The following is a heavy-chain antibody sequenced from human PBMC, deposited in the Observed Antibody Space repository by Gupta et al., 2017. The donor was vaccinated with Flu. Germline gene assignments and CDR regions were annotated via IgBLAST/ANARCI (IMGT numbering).Heavy chain of an antibody. CDR2: GNT. J-gene: IGHJ4*02. Sequence: GNTGYAQKFQGRVTMTRNTSISTAYMELSSLRSEDTAVYYCARDPPPDDIVATMEDYWGQGTLVTVSS. CDR3: ARDPPPDDIVATMEDY. D-gene: IGHD5-12*01. V-gene: IGHV1-8*01.